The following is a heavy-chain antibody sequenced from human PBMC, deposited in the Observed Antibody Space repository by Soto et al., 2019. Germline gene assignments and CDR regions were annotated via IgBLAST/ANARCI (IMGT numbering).Heavy chain of an antibody. D-gene: IGHD6-19*01. CDR1: GFTFSSYG. V-gene: IGHV3-30*18. CDR2: ISYDGSNK. J-gene: IGHJ6*02. Sequence: QVQLVESGGGVVQPGRSLRLSCAASGFTFSSYGMHWVRQAPGKGLEWVAVISYDGSNKYYADSVKGRFTISRDNSKHTLYLQMNSLRAEDTAVYYCAKDRRQWLVMDVWGQGTTFTFSS. CDR3: AKDRRQWLVMDV.